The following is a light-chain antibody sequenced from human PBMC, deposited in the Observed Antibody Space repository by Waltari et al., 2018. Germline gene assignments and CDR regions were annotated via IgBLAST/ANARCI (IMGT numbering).Light chain of an antibody. J-gene: IGKJ1*01. Sequence: VMTQSPATLSVSQEERATLSCRASQSVRNNLVWYQQKPGQAPRPLIYGASTRVTGSPARFSGSGSGTEFTLTISILKSEDFAVDYCQQYKNWPYWTFGQGTKVEIK. V-gene: IGKV3-15*01. CDR2: GAS. CDR3: QQYKNWPYWT. CDR1: QSVRNN.